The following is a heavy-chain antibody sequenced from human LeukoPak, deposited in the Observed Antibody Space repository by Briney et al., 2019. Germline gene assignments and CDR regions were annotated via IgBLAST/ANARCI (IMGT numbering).Heavy chain of an antibody. CDR1: GYTFTGYY. J-gene: IGHJ5*02. V-gene: IGHV1-2*02. D-gene: IGHD6-6*01. CDR3: AREARIAARRGWNNWFDP. CDR2: INPNSGGT. Sequence: AASVKVSCKASGYTFTGYYMHWVRQAPGQGLEWMGWINPNSGGTNYAQKFQGRVTMTRDTSISTAYMELSRLRSDDTAVYYCAREARIAARRGWNNWFDPWGQGTLVTVSS.